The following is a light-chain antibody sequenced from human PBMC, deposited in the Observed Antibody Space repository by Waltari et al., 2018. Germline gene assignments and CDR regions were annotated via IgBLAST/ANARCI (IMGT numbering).Light chain of an antibody. CDR3: QQFDTLPPS. CDR1: QDINNF. CDR2: DAS. V-gene: IGKV1-33*01. Sequence: DIQMTQSPSSPSASVGDRVTITCQASQDINNFLNWYQQKPGRAPSPLIYDASNLETGVPSRFSGSGSGTHFTLTISSLQTEDSATYYCQQFDTLPPSFGGGTKVEI. J-gene: IGKJ4*01.